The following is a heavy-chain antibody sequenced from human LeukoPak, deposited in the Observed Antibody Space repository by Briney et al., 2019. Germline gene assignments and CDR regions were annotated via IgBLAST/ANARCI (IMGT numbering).Heavy chain of an antibody. CDR3: ARAYSSPNWFDP. V-gene: IGHV3-7*04. CDR2: IKQDGSEK. J-gene: IGHJ5*02. Sequence: PGGSLRLSCAASGFTLSSYWMSWVRQAPGKGLEWVANIKQDGSEKYYVDSVKGRFTISRDNAKNSLYLQMNSLRAEDTAVYYCARAYSSPNWFDPWGQGTLVTVSS. CDR1: GFTLSSYW. D-gene: IGHD6-13*01.